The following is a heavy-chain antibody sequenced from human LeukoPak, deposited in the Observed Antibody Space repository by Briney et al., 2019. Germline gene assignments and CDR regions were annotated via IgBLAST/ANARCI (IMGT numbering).Heavy chain of an antibody. V-gene: IGHV3-7*01. CDR2: IKQEGSEK. Sequence: HPGGSLTLSCAASGLTFSNYCMSWVRQAPGKGLECVANIKQEGSEKYYVDSVKGRFTMCRDNAKNSLYLQMNSLRAEDTAVYYCARHPLTSTYYDFWSGYPTWGMDVWGQGTTVTVSS. CDR1: GLTFSNYC. CDR3: ARHPLTSTYYDFWSGYPTWGMDV. D-gene: IGHD3-3*01. J-gene: IGHJ6*02.